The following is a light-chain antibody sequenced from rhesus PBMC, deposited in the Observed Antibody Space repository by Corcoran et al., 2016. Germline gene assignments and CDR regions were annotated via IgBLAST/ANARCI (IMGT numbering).Light chain of an antibody. CDR1: QSVSSY. J-gene: IGKJ2*01. CDR2: GAS. CDR3: YQHSSGYS. Sequence: QVILTQSPAILSLSPGERATLSCRASQSVSSYLAWYQPKPGQAPGILIYGASSRATGIPDRFSGSGSGTDFTLTISSLEPEDVGVYHCYQHSSGYSFGQGTKVEIK. V-gene: IGKV3-10*01.